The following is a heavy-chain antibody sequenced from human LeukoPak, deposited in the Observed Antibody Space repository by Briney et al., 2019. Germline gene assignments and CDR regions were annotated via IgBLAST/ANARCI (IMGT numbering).Heavy chain of an antibody. CDR2: VYYRGST. D-gene: IGHD1-26*01. J-gene: IGHJ4*02. Sequence: SGTLSLTRMVSGGSIITYFWSWIRPTPAKGVEWIGYVYYRGSTNYNPSLKRRVTISSDTSKNQFALYLRSVNVEDTAIYYCASHGGSLGYFDYWGQGTLVTVSS. CDR3: ASHGGSLGYFDY. V-gene: IGHV4-59*08. CDR1: GGSIITYF.